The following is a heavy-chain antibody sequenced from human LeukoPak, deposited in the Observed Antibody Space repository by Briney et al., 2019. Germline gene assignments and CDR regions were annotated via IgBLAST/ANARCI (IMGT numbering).Heavy chain of an antibody. Sequence: PSETLSLTCIVSGGSISSSSYYWGWIRQPPGKGLEWIGSIYYSGSTYYNPSLKSRVTTSVDTSKKQFSLKLSSVTAADTAVYYCARESPSGSYSDWGQGTLVTVSS. J-gene: IGHJ4*02. CDR3: ARESPSGSYSD. V-gene: IGHV4-39*07. CDR1: GGSISSSSYY. D-gene: IGHD1-26*01. CDR2: IYYSGST.